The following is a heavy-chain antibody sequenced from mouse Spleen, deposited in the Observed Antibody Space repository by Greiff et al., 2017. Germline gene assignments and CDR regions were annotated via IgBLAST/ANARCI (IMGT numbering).Heavy chain of an antibody. CDR1: GYTFTSYW. J-gene: IGHJ1*01. CDR2: IDPSDSET. CDR3: ARYGSILSWYFDV. Sequence: VQLHQPGAELVRPGSSVKLSCKASGYTFTSYWMHWVKQRPIQGLEWIGNIDPSDSETHYNQKFKDKATLTVDKSSSTAYMQLSSLTSEDSAVYYCARYGSILSWYFDVWGAGTTVTVSS. V-gene: IGHV1-52*01. D-gene: IGHD1-1*01.